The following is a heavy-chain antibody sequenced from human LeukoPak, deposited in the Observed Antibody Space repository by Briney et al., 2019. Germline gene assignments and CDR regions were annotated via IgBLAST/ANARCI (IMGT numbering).Heavy chain of an antibody. D-gene: IGHD5-18*01. CDR1: GGSISSSSYY. Sequence: SETLSLTCTVSGGSISSSSYYWGWIRQPPVKGLEWIGSIYYSGSTYYNPSLKSRVTISVDTSKNQFSLKLSSVTAADTAVYYCARGGYSYGYPYYYYYYMDVWGKGTTVTISS. J-gene: IGHJ6*03. V-gene: IGHV4-39*07. CDR2: IYYSGST. CDR3: ARGGYSYGYPYYYYYYMDV.